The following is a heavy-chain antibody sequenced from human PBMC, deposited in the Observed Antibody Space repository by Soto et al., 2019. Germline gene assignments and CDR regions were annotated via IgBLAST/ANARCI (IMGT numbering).Heavy chain of an antibody. CDR1: GYTFTSCY. CDR2: INPSNGAT. CDR3: AREFYYFESIGRQYYFDY. V-gene: IGHV1-46*04. D-gene: IGHD3-22*01. J-gene: IGHJ4*02. Sequence: GASVKVSCKAPGYTFTSCYIHWVRQAPGQGLEWMGIINPSNGATSYAQKLQGRVTMTRDTSTSTVYMELSSLRYEDTAVYYCAREFYYFESIGRQYYFDYWGQGTLVTVSS.